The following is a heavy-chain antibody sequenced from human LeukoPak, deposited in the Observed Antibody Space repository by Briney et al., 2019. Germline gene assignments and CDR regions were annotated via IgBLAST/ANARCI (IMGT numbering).Heavy chain of an antibody. V-gene: IGHV4-61*01. Sequence: PSETLSLTCTVSGGSVSSGSYYWSWIRQPPGKGLEWIGYIYYSGSTNYNPSPKSRVTISVDTSKNQFSLKLSSVTAADTAVYYCARESRSKLLWFGELYYFDYWGQGTLVTVSS. CDR2: IYYSGST. D-gene: IGHD3-10*01. CDR1: GGSVSSGSYY. J-gene: IGHJ4*02. CDR3: ARESRSKLLWFGELYYFDY.